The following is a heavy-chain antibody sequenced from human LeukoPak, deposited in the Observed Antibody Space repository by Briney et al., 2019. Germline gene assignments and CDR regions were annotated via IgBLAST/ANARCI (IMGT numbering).Heavy chain of an antibody. Sequence: PGGSLRLSCSASGFTFSSYAMHWVRQAPGKGLEYVSAISSNGGSTYYADSVKGRFTISRDNSKNTLYLQMSSLRAEDTAVYYCVINYRYNWNWVDYWGQGTLVTVSS. CDR3: VINYRYNWNWVDY. CDR2: ISSNGGST. D-gene: IGHD1-1*01. J-gene: IGHJ4*02. V-gene: IGHV3-64D*06. CDR1: GFTFSSYA.